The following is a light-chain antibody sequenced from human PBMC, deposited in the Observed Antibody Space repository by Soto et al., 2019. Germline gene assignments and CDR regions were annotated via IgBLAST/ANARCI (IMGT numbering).Light chain of an antibody. J-gene: IGKJ4*01. Sequence: EIVMPESPTTLSVSPGERSTLSCMASQSVSSNLAWYQQKPGQAPRLLIYGASTRATGIPARFSGSGSGTEFTLTISSLQSEDFAVYYCQQYTSWPITFGGGTKVDIK. CDR3: QQYTSWPIT. CDR1: QSVSSN. V-gene: IGKV3-15*01. CDR2: GAS.